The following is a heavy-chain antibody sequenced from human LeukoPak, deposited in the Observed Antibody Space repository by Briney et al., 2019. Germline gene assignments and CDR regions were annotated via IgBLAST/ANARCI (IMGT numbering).Heavy chain of an antibody. CDR1: GYTFTSYG. CDR2: ISAYNGNT. V-gene: IGHV1-18*01. Sequence: ASVKVSCKASGYTFTSYGISWVRQAPGQGLEWMGWISAYNGNTNYAQKLRGRVTMTTDTSTSTAYMELRSLRSDDTAVYYCARDGRTTIFGVVNDYWGQGTLVTVSS. CDR3: ARDGRTTIFGVVNDY. D-gene: IGHD3-3*01. J-gene: IGHJ4*02.